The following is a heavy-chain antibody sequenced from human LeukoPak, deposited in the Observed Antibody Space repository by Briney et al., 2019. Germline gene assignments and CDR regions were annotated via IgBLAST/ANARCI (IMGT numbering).Heavy chain of an antibody. CDR2: IKEDGSQK. V-gene: IGHV3-7*01. J-gene: IGHJ4*02. Sequence: GGSLRLPCAASGFTFSNYWINWVRQAPGKGLEWVANIKEDGSQKYYVESVKGRFTVSRDNAKNSVYLQVSSLRDADTGVYYCARGLNTSPGIDYWGQGTLVTVSS. D-gene: IGHD3-16*01. CDR3: ARGLNTSPGIDY. CDR1: GFTFSNYW.